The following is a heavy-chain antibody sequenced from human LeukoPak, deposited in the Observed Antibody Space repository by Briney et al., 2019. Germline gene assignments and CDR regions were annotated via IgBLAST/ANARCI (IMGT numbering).Heavy chain of an antibody. V-gene: IGHV4-31*03. CDR3: ARIHESSSRGWFDP. Sequence: SETLSLTCTVSGGSISSGGYFWSWIRQHPGKGLEWIGYIYHSGSAYRNPSLKSRITISVDTSKNQFSLKLTSVTAADTAMYYCARIHESSSRGWFDPWGQGTVVTVSS. D-gene: IGHD3-22*01. J-gene: IGHJ5*02. CDR2: IYHSGSA. CDR1: GGSISSGGYF.